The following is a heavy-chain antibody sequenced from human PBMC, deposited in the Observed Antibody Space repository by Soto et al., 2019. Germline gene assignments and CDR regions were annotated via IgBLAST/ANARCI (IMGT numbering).Heavy chain of an antibody. CDR2: TYYSGST. CDR3: ARDSSGYYYYTRGFYYYGMDV. CDR1: GGSISSSSYY. D-gene: IGHD3-22*01. V-gene: IGHV4-39*01. Sequence: KPSETLSLTCTVSGGSISSSSYYWGWIRQPPGKGLEWIGSTYYSGSTYYNPSLKSRVTISVDTSKNQFSLKLSSVTAADTAVYYCARDSSGYYYYTRGFYYYGMDVWGPGTTVTLS. J-gene: IGHJ6*02.